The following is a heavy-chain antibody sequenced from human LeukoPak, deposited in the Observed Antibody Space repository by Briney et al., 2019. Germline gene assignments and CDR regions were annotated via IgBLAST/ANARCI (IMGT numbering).Heavy chain of an antibody. CDR2: MNPNSGNT. Sequence: ASVKVSCKASGYTFTSYDINWVRQATGQGLEWMGWMNPNSGNTGYAQKSQGRVTITRNTSISTAYMELSSLRSEDTAVYYCARGRSFAHYDFWSGTTANDAFDIWGQGTMVTVSS. J-gene: IGHJ3*02. D-gene: IGHD3-3*01. CDR1: GYTFTSYD. CDR3: ARGRSFAHYDFWSGTTANDAFDI. V-gene: IGHV1-8*03.